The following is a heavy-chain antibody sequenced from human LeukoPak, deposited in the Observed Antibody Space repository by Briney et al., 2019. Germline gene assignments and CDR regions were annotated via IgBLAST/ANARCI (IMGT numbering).Heavy chain of an antibody. CDR1: GFTFDDYA. J-gene: IGHJ4*02. CDR3: AKDVDSTWGSIDY. V-gene: IGHV3-9*01. CDR2: ISWNSGTI. Sequence: GRSLRLSCAASGFTFDDYAMHWVRQAPGKGLEWVSSISWNSGTIGYADPVKGRFTISRDNAKNSLYLQMNSLRPEDTALYYCAKDVDSTWGSIDYWGQGILVTVSS. D-gene: IGHD3-16*01.